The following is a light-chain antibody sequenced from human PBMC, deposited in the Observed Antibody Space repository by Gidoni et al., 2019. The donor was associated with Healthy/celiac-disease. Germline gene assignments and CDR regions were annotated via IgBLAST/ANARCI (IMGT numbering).Light chain of an antibody. CDR3: QQYYSTPYT. J-gene: IGKJ2*01. Sequence: DIVMPQSPDPLAVSLGERATINCKSSRSVLYSSNNKNYLAWYQQKPGQPPKLLIYWASTRESGVPDRFSGSGSGTDFTLTISSLQAEDVAVYYCQQYYSTPYTFGQGTKLEIK. V-gene: IGKV4-1*01. CDR2: WAS. CDR1: RSVLYSSNNKNY.